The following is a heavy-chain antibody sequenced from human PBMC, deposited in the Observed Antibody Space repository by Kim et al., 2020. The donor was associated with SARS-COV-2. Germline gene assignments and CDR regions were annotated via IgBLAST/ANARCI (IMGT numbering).Heavy chain of an antibody. V-gene: IGHV3-23*01. Sequence: GGSLRLSCAASGFTFSACAMNWVRQTPGKGLEWVSSSSANTGSTFYSDPVQGRFTISRDISNNTLYLQMLSLRVAETTGYYCANGATAPRVSFMSVWG. CDR1: GFTFSACA. J-gene: IGHJ6*02. CDR3: ANGATAPRVSFMSV. D-gene: IGHD1-26*01. CDR2: SSANTGST.